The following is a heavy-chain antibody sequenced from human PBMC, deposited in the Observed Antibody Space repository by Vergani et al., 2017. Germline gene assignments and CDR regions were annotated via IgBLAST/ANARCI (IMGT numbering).Heavy chain of an antibody. V-gene: IGHV4-34*09. D-gene: IGHD2-15*01. CDR2: INHSGST. CDR3: ARGRGYCSGGSCYGDY. CDR1: GGSFSGYY. J-gene: IGHJ4*02. Sequence: QVQLQESGPGLVKPSQTLSLTCAVYGGSFSGYYWSWIRQPPGKGLEWIGEINHSGSTNYNPSLKSRVTISVDTSKNQFSLKLSSGTAADTAVYYCARGRGYCSGGSCYGDYWGQGTLVTVSS.